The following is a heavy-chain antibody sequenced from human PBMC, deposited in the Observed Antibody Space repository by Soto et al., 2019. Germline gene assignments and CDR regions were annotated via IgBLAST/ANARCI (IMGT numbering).Heavy chain of an antibody. V-gene: IGHV3-30*03. CDR3: AGALENPYFYYGLNV. Sequence: PGGSLRLSCAASGFSFSSYGMGWVRLAPGKGLEWVAATTYDGGIKHYVDSVKGRFTISRDNSKNTLYLQMYSLRVEDTATYYCAGALENPYFYYGLNVWGQGTTVTVSS. D-gene: IGHD1-1*01. CDR1: GFSFSSYG. CDR2: TTYDGGIK. J-gene: IGHJ6*02.